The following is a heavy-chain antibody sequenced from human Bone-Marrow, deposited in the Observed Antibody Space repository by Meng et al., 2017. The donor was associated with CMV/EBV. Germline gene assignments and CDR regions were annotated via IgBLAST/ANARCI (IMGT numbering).Heavy chain of an antibody. CDR1: GGTFSDYT. CDR3: ARVDDFWSGYYAPWGWFDP. CDR2: IIPMLGIG. D-gene: IGHD3-3*01. J-gene: IGHJ5*02. V-gene: IGHV1-69*02. Sequence: SVKVSCKASGGTFSDYTINWVRQAPGQGLEWIGRIIPMLGIGNYAQRFQGRVTITADKSTSTAYMELSSLRSEDTAVYYCARVDDFWSGYYAPWGWFDPWGQGTLVTVSS.